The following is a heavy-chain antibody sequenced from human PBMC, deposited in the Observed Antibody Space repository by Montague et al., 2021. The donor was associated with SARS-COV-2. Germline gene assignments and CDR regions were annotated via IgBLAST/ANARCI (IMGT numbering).Heavy chain of an antibody. J-gene: IGHJ6*02. D-gene: IGHD5-24*01. CDR2: ISSSSSYI. CDR3: ARDPEMATIIRSLGYYYYYGMDV. CDR1: GFTFSSYS. Sequence: SLRLSCAASGFTFSSYSMNWVRQAPGKGLEWVSSISSSSSYIYYADSVKGRFTISRDNAKNSLYLQTNSLRAEDTAVYYCARDPEMATIIRSLGYYYYYGMDVWGQGTTVTASS. V-gene: IGHV3-21*01.